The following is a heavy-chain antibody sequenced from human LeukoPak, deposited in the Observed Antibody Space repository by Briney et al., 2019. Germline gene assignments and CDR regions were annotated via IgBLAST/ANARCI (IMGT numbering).Heavy chain of an antibody. V-gene: IGHV3-33*06. D-gene: IGHD1-1*01. CDR2: IWYDGSNK. Sequence: GGSLRLSCAASGFTFSSYGMHWVRQAPGKGLEWVAVIWYDGSNKYYADSVKGRFTISRDNSKNTLYLQMNSLRAEDTAVYHCAKDHTTGTLSFDYWGQGTLVTVSS. CDR3: AKDHTTGTLSFDY. J-gene: IGHJ4*02. CDR1: GFTFSSYG.